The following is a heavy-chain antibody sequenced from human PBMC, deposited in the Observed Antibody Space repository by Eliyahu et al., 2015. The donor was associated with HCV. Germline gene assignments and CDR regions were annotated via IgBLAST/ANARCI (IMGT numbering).Heavy chain of an antibody. V-gene: IGHV1-18*01. J-gene: IGHJ4*02. D-gene: IGHD2/OR15-2a*01. Sequence: QVQLVQSGAEVKKPGASVKVSCKSSGYNFTSYGITWVRQAPGQGLEWMGWISATNENTLYAQKFQGRLTMTRDTSTSAAYMELRSLTSDDAAMYYCARVLRFPPASDYWGQGTLVTVSS. CDR1: GYNFTSYG. CDR2: ISATNENT. CDR3: ARVLRFPPASDY.